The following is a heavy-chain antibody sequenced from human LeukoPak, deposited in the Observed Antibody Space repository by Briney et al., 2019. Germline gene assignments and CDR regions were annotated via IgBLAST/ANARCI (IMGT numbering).Heavy chain of an antibody. V-gene: IGHV3-15*01. CDR1: GFTLSNAW. CDR2: MKSKTKSGTT. Sequence: PGGAPRLSCAASGFTLSNAWMSWLRQAPGKGLEWADRMKSKTKSGTTDYAAPVKGRFTISRDDSKNTLYLQMNSLKTEHTAVYDCTTEDVLVVILDYWGQGTLVTVSS. D-gene: IGHD3-22*01. J-gene: IGHJ4*02. CDR3: TTEDVLVVILDY.